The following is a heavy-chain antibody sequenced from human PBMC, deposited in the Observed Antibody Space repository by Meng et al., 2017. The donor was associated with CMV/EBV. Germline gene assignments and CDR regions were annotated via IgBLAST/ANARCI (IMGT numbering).Heavy chain of an antibody. Sequence: SVKVSCKASGGTVSSYTISWVRQAPGQGLEWMGRIIPVVGIANYAQKFQGRVTITADKPRSTAYMELSSLGSDDTAVYYCARDRVYSSTWLGSPETDYFHNGLDVWGQGTAVTVSS. CDR3: ARDRVYSSTWLGSPETDYFHNGLDV. J-gene: IGHJ6*02. CDR2: IIPVVGIA. CDR1: GGTVSSYT. D-gene: IGHD6-13*01. V-gene: IGHV1-69*04.